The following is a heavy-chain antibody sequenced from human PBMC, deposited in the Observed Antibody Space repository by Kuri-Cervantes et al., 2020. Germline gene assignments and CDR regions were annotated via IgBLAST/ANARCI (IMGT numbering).Heavy chain of an antibody. CDR1: GFTFSSYG. V-gene: IGHV3-30*19. CDR3: ARSGSSAWFGEGYYYYGMDV. D-gene: IGHD3-10*01. J-gene: IGHJ6*02. CDR2: ISYDGSNK. Sequence: LSLTCAASGFTFSSYGMHWVRQAPGKGLEWVAVISYDGSNKYYADSVKGRFTISRDNSKNTLYLQMNSLRAEDTAVYYCARSGSSAWFGEGYYYYGMDVWGQGTTVTVSS.